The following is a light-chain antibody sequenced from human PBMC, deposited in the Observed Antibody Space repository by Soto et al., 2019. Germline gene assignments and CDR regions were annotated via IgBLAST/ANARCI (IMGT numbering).Light chain of an antibody. Sequence: QLVLTQSPSASASLGASVKLTCTLSSGHSSYAIAWHQQQPEKGPRYLMKLNSDGSHSKGDGIPDRFSSSSSGAERYLTISSLQSEDEADYYSQTWGTGTWVFGGGTKVTVL. CDR1: SGHSSYA. CDR3: QTWGTGTWV. J-gene: IGLJ3*02. V-gene: IGLV4-69*01. CDR2: LNSDGSH.